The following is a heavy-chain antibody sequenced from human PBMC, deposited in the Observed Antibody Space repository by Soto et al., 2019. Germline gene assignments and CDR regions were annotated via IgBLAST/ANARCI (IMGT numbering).Heavy chain of an antibody. D-gene: IGHD6-13*01. CDR2: IDPVDSYA. CDR3: ARIESIARNWFDP. J-gene: IGHJ5*02. V-gene: IGHV5-10-1*01. CDR1: GFSFTNYW. Sequence: GESLKISCKGSGFSFTNYWISWVLQMPGKGLEWMGNIDPVDSYANYSPSFQGHVTFSVDTSISTAYLQWSSPKASDTAMYFCARIESIARNWFDPWGQGTLVTVSS.